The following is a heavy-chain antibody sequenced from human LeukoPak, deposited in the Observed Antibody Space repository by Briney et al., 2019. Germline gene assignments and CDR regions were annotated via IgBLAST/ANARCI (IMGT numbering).Heavy chain of an antibody. Sequence: PPETLSLTCAVSGGSISSGGYSWSWIRQPPGKGLEWIGYIYHSGSTYYNPSLKSRVTISVDRSKNQFSLKLSSVTAADTAVYYCARSLRYFDWATPAGLDYWGQGTLVTVSS. V-gene: IGHV4-30-2*02. D-gene: IGHD3-9*01. J-gene: IGHJ4*02. CDR1: GGSISSGGYS. CDR3: ARSLRYFDWATPAGLDY. CDR2: IYHSGST.